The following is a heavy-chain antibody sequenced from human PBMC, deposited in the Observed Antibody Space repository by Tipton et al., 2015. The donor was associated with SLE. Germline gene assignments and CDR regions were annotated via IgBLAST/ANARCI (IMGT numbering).Heavy chain of an antibody. Sequence: TLSLTCAVSGFSITSGYYWGWIRQSPERGLEWIGSVSHSGKIYFNPSLKSRASLSIDTSKNQFSLKLNSVTAADTAVYYCARHPRHITASGTYPKGGSQHWGQGTLVIVSS. D-gene: IGHD3-10*01. J-gene: IGHJ1*01. CDR1: GFSITSGYY. CDR2: VSHSGKI. CDR3: ARHPRHITASGTYPKGGSQH. V-gene: IGHV4-38-2*01.